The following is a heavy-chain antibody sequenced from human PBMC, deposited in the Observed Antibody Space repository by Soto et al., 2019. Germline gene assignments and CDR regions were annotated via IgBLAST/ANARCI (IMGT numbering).Heavy chain of an antibody. CDR1: GFNFNTYF. D-gene: IGHD1-26*01. CDR2: IFPNGRDK. J-gene: IGHJ4*02. V-gene: IGHV3-30*13. CDR3: ARDDEHGSNWDLAY. Sequence: QVRLVQSGGGVVQPGRSLRLSCAASGFNFNTYFMHWVRQAPGKGLEWVAMIFPNGRDKEYADSVKGRFTISRDNYNNRMYLQMDSLRPEDTDVYYCARDDEHGSNWDLAYWGQGALVTVSS.